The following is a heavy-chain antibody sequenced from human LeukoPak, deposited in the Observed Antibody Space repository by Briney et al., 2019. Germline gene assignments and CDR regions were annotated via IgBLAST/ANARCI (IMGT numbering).Heavy chain of an antibody. D-gene: IGHD3-10*01. CDR1: GFTFSIYH. J-gene: IGHJ4*02. V-gene: IGHV3-48*01. CDR3: ARDPSYYGSGSYYD. Sequence: PGGSLRLSCTASGFTFSIYHMNWVRQAPGKGLEWVSYISSSSSSIYYADSVKGRFTISRDNSKNTLYLQMNSLRAEDTAVYYCARDPSYYGSGSYYDWGQGTLVTVSS. CDR2: ISSSSSSI.